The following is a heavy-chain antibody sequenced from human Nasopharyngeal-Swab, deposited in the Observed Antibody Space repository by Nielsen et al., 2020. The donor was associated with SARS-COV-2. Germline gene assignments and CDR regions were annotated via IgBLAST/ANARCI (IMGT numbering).Heavy chain of an antibody. CDR3: ARLYSSSSYYYYGMDV. D-gene: IGHD6-6*01. Sequence: GSLKISCAASGFTFSDYYMSWIRQAPGKGLEWVSYISSSSSYTNYADSVKGRFTISRDNAKNSLYLQMNSLRAEDTAVYYCARLYSSSSYYYYGMDVWGQGTTVTVSS. CDR1: GFTFSDYY. J-gene: IGHJ6*02. CDR2: ISSSSSYT. V-gene: IGHV3-11*06.